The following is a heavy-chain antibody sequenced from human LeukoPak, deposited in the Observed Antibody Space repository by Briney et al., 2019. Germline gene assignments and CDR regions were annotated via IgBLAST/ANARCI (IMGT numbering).Heavy chain of an antibody. CDR3: ARDAVWFDP. CDR2: INPNSGGT. J-gene: IGHJ5*02. V-gene: IGHV1-2*02. CDR1: GYTFTGYY. Sequence: ASVKVSCKASGYTFTGYYIHWVRQAPGQGLEWMGCINPNSGGTNYAQKIQGRVTMTRDTSISTAYMALSRLRSGHTAVYCCARDAVWFDPWGQGTLVTVSS.